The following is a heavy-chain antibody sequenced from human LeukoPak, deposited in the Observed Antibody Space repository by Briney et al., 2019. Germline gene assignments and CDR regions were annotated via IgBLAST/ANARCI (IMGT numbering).Heavy chain of an antibody. CDR1: EFTFSSYV. CDR2: ISVSGAST. V-gene: IGHV3-23*01. CDR3: AKDSGIVVVNAFDI. D-gene: IGHD3-22*01. Sequence: GGSLRLSCAASEFTFSSYVMSWVRRAPGKGLEWVSAISVSGASTYYADSVKGRFTISRDNSKNTLYLQMNSLRAEDTAVYYCAKDSGIVVVNAFDIWGQGTMVTVSS. J-gene: IGHJ3*02.